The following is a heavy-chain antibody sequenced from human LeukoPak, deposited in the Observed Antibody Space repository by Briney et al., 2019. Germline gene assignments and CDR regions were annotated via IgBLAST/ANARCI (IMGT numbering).Heavy chain of an antibody. D-gene: IGHD5-24*01. Sequence: ASVKVSCKASGYTFTSYGISWVRQAPGQGLEWMGWISAYNGNTNYAQKLQGRVTMTTDTSTSTAYMELRSLRSEDTAVYYCATLRPAPGWLQFWYWFDPWGQGTLVTVSS. CDR3: ATLRPAPGWLQFWYWFDP. V-gene: IGHV1-18*01. CDR1: GYTFTSYG. CDR2: ISAYNGNT. J-gene: IGHJ5*02.